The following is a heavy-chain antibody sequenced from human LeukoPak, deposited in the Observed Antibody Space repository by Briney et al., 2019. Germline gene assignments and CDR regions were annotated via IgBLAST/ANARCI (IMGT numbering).Heavy chain of an antibody. CDR3: ARGPMFSDY. CDR1: GFTFSSYA. D-gene: IGHD3-10*02. V-gene: IGHV3-33*08. J-gene: IGHJ4*02. CDR2: IWYDGSNK. Sequence: PGGSLRLSCAASGFTFSSYAMSWVRQAPGKGLEWVAVIWYDGSNKYYAGSVKGRFTISRDNSKNTLYLQMNSLRAEDTAVYYCARGPMFSDYWGQGTLVTVSS.